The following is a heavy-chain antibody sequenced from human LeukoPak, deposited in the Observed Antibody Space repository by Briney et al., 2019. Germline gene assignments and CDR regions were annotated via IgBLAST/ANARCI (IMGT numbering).Heavy chain of an antibody. CDR3: ARDGGDIVVVPAADYYYYGMDV. CDR1: EFTFSDYQ. D-gene: IGHD2-2*01. Sequence: GGSLRLSCAASEFTFSDYQMNWIRQAPGKGLEWVAVISYDGSNKYYADSVKGRFTISRDNSKNTLYLQMNSLRAEDTAVYYCARDGGDIVVVPAADYYYYGMDVWGKGTTVTVSS. CDR2: ISYDGSNK. J-gene: IGHJ6*04. V-gene: IGHV3-30*04.